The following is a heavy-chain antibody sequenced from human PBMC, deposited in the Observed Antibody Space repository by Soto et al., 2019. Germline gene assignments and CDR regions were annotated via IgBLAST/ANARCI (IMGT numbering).Heavy chain of an antibody. J-gene: IGHJ6*02. Sequence: SETLSLTCTVSGGSISSSSYYWGWIRQPPGKGLEWIGSIYYSGSTYYNPSLKSRVTISVDTSKNQFSLKLSSVTAADTAVYYCARGRYSSKYYYYYYGMDVWGQGTTVTVSS. CDR1: GGSISSSSYY. CDR3: ARGRYSSKYYYYYYGMDV. D-gene: IGHD6-13*01. CDR2: IYYSGST. V-gene: IGHV4-39*01.